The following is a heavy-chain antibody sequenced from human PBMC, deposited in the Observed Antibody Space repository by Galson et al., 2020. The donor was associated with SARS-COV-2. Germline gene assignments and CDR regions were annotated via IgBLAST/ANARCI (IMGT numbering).Heavy chain of an antibody. D-gene: IGHD2-2*01. Sequence: SETLSLTCTVSGGSISSYYWSWIRQPPGKGLEWIGYIYYSGRTNYNPSLKSRVTISVDTSKNQFSLKLSSVTAADTAVYYCARVGLGYCSSTSCYSDYYYMDVWCKGTTVTVSS. CDR2: IYYSGRT. J-gene: IGHJ6*03. CDR3: ARVGLGYCSSTSCYSDYYYMDV. V-gene: IGHV4-59*01. CDR1: GGSISSYY.